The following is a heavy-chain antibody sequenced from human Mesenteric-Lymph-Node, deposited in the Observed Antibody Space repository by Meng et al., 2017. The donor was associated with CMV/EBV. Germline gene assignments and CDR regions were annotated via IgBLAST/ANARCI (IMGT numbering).Heavy chain of an antibody. Sequence: GESLKISCAASGFTFSDYGINWVRQAPGKGLEWVSYISSSTGTIYYADSVRGRFTISRDNAKNSLYLQMNSLRAEDTAVYYCARVNCSSSACYLTFHFYPMDVWGQGTTVTVSS. CDR1: GFTFSDYG. V-gene: IGHV3-48*04. CDR2: ISSSTGTI. CDR3: ARVNCSSSACYLTFHFYPMDV. D-gene: IGHD2-2*01. J-gene: IGHJ6*02.